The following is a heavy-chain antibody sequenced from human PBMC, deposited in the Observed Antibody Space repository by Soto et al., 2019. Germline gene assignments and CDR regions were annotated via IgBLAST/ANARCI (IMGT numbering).Heavy chain of an antibody. Sequence: QVQLQESGPRLVKPSETVSLTCSVSGVPISSTSYFWAWIRQPPGKGLEWIGSTYLDGRISYNPSLESRITISVDTSKNHFSLTMTSXXXXDTALYYCARRGYGXXVWGQGTXVXXSS. CDR1: GVPISSTSYF. D-gene: IGHD3-10*01. CDR3: ARRGYGXXV. V-gene: IGHV4-39*01. J-gene: IGHJ3*01. CDR2: TYLDGRI.